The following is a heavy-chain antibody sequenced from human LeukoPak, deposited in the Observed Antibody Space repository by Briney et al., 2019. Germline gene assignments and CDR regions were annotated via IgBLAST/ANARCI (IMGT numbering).Heavy chain of an antibody. CDR1: GFTFSSYS. CDR3: AKDGVSDYGDYALNWFDP. Sequence: GGSLRLSCAASGFTFSSYSMNWVRQAPGKGLEWVSAISGSGGSTYYADSVKGRFTISRDNSKNTLYLQMNSLGAEDTAVYYCAKDGVSDYGDYALNWFDPWGQGTLVTVSS. D-gene: IGHD4-17*01. V-gene: IGHV3-23*01. J-gene: IGHJ5*02. CDR2: ISGSGGST.